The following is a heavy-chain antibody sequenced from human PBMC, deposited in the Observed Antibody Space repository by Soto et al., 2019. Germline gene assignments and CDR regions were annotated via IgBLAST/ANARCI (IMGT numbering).Heavy chain of an antibody. CDR3: AKALVLRYFDWLPQYFDF. V-gene: IGHV3-23*01. J-gene: IGHJ4*02. D-gene: IGHD3-9*01. CDR1: GFTFSSYA. CDR2: ISGSGGST. Sequence: EVQLLESGGGLVQPGGSLRLSCAASGFTFSSYAMSWVRQAPGKGLEWVSAISGSGGSTYYADSVKGRFTISRDNSKNTLYLQMSSLRSEDTAVYYCAKALVLRYFDWLPQYFDFWGQGTLVTVSS.